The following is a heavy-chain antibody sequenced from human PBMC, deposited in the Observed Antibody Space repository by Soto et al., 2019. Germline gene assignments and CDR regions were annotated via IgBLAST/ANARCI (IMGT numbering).Heavy chain of an antibody. CDR1: GGAVSSGTCY. Sequence: PSETLSLTCTVSGGAVSSGTCYWSWIRQPPGKGLEWIGHIYFTGSTNYNPSLKSRVTMSLDTSRNQFSLKLSSVTAADTAVYYCTRGPPRVQWFDPWGLGTLVTVYS. CDR3: TRGPPRVQWFDP. V-gene: IGHV4-61*01. CDR2: IYFTGST. J-gene: IGHJ5*02.